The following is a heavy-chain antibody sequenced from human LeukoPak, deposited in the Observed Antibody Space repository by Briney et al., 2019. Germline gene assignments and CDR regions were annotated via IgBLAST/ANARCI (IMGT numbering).Heavy chain of an antibody. Sequence: GGSLRLSCAASGFTFDDSGMNWVRQAPGKGLEWVSGINWNGDSTGYADSVKGRFTVSRDNAKSSLYLQMNSLRAEDTALYYCAKAGDLSTVTTQLDYWGQGTLVTVSS. CDR2: INWNGDST. D-gene: IGHD4-17*01. CDR1: GFTFDDSG. V-gene: IGHV3-20*04. J-gene: IGHJ4*02. CDR3: AKAGDLSTVTTQLDY.